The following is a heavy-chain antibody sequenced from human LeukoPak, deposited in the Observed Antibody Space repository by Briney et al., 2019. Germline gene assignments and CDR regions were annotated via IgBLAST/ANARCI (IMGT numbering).Heavy chain of an antibody. CDR3: TTDRSYCAGDCYVWFDP. D-gene: IGHD2-21*02. V-gene: IGHV1-24*01. J-gene: IGHJ5*02. CDR2: INPEDGET. CDR1: GYTLTELS. Sequence: ASVTVSCKVSGYTLTELSMHWVRQAPGKGLEWMGGINPEDGETIYARKFQGRVTMTQDTSTDTAYIELSSLRSEDTAVYYCTTDRSYCAGDCYVWFDPWGQGTLVTVSS.